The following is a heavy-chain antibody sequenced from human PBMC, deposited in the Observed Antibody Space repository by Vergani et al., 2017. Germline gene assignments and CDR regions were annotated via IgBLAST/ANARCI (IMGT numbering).Heavy chain of an antibody. D-gene: IGHD3-22*01. Sequence: QVQLQQWGAGLLKPSETLSLTCAVYGGSFSGYYWSWIRQPPGKGLEWIGEINHSGSTNYNPSLKSRVTISVDTSKNQFSLKLSSVTAADTAVYYCARLVVVTSSSRTDRNYYYYMDVWGKGTTVTVSS. CDR3: ARLVVVTSSSRTDRNYYYYMDV. CDR1: GGSFSGYY. J-gene: IGHJ6*03. CDR2: INHSGST. V-gene: IGHV4-34*01.